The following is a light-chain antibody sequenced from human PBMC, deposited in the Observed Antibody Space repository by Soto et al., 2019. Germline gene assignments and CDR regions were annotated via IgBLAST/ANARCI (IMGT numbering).Light chain of an antibody. CDR2: GAS. V-gene: IGKV3D-7*01. J-gene: IGKJ4*01. CDR1: QSLSNTY. CDR3: QQYSSAPFT. Sequence: EIVMTQSPVTLSLSPGETATLSCRASQSLSNTYISWYQQKPGQAPRLLIYGASTRATGIPARFSGSGSGTDFSLTISRLEPEDFTVYYCQQYSSAPFTFGGGTKVEI.